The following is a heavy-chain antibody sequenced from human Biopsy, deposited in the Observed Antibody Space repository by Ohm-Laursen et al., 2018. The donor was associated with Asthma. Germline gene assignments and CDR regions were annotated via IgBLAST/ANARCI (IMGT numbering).Heavy chain of an antibody. V-gene: IGHV1-69*13. J-gene: IGHJ6*02. D-gene: IGHD6-19*01. CDR1: GGMFGNYA. CDR3: ARCQVGYSSGWSLLLKKIYYSGMDV. CDR2: ISPIFGSS. Sequence: ASVKVSCKASGGMFGNYAISWVRQAPGLGLEWVGGISPIFGSSNYAQRFQGRVTITADESTSTAYMEVTSLRSEDTAIYYCARCQVGYSSGWSLLLKKIYYSGMDVWGQGTAVTVSS.